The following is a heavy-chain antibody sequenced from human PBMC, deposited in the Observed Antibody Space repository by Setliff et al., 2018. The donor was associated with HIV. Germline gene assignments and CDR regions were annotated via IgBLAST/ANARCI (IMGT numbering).Heavy chain of an antibody. CDR3: ARGTVITYFYDSSGYSYGYMDV. J-gene: IGHJ6*03. CDR1: GGSFRSSRYY. V-gene: IGHV4-39*01. CDR2: IHYGGFF. D-gene: IGHD3-22*01. Sequence: PSETLSLTCTVSGGSFRSSRYYWGWIRQPPGKGLEWIGNIHYGGFFWYSPSLKSRVTISVDTSKNQFSLKLSSVTAADTAVYYCARGTVITYFYDSSGYSYGYMDVWGKGTTVTVSS.